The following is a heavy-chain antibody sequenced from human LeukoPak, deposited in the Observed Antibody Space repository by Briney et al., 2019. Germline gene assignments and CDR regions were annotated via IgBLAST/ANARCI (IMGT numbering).Heavy chain of an antibody. Sequence: KPGGSLRLSCAASGFTFSSYSMNWVRQAPGKGLEGVSSISSSSSYIYYADSVKGRFTICRDNAKNSLYLQMNSVRAEDTAVYYCARARADYYYYYMDIWGKGTTVTVSS. CDR3: ARARADYYYYYMDI. CDR2: ISSSSSYI. J-gene: IGHJ6*03. V-gene: IGHV3-21*01. D-gene: IGHD6-6*01. CDR1: GFTFSSYS.